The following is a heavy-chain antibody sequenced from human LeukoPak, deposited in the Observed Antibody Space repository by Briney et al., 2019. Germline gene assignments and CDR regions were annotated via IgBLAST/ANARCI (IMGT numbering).Heavy chain of an antibody. V-gene: IGHV3-30*02. J-gene: IGHJ4*02. D-gene: IGHD3-3*01. CDR3: AKDGVVTIFGVVTYYFDY. Sequence: DSVKGRFTISRDSSKNTLYLQMNSLRAEDTAVYYCAKDGVVTIFGVVTYYFDYWGQGTLVTVSS.